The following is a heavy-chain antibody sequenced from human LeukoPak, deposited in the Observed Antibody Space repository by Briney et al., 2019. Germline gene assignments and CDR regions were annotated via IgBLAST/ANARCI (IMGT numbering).Heavy chain of an antibody. D-gene: IGHD3-3*01. J-gene: IGHJ5*02. CDR2: MNPNSGNT. Sequence: GASVKVSCKASGYTFTTHDINWVRQATGQGLEWMGRMNPNSGNTDYAQKFQGRVTFSRNTSITTAYMEVSSLRSEDTAVYYCARGEGYPLRFLEWLSTGGWFDLWGQGTLVTVSS. CDR3: ARGEGYPLRFLEWLSTGGWFDL. CDR1: GYTFTTHD. V-gene: IGHV1-8*03.